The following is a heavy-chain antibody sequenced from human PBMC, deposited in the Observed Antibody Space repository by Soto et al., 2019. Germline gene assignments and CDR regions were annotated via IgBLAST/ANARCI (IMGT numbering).Heavy chain of an antibody. D-gene: IGHD2-15*01. CDR1: GGTFNNYP. CDR2: SIPIFGTA. CDR3: ARYWSAGTFYGAFDM. Sequence: QVQLVQSGAEVKKPGSSVKVSCKASGGTFNNYPITWVRQAPGEGLEWMGGSIPIFGTANYAQKFQGRVTISVDESTSTAYMELSSLRSEDTAVYFCARYWSAGTFYGAFDMWGQGTKV. V-gene: IGHV1-69*01. J-gene: IGHJ3*02.